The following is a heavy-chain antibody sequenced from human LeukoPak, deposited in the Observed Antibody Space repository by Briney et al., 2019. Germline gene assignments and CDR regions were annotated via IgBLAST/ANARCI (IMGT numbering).Heavy chain of an antibody. CDR3: ATKDWYYYDSSGYYYYGMDV. V-gene: IGHV1-69*01. CDR1: GGTFSSYA. D-gene: IGHD3-22*01. Sequence: SVKVSFKASGGTFSSYAISWVRQAPGQGLEWMGGIIPIFGTANYAQKFQGRVTITADESTSTAYMELSSLRSEDTAVYYCATKDWYYYDSSGYYYYGMDVWGQGTTVTVSS. J-gene: IGHJ6*02. CDR2: IIPIFGTA.